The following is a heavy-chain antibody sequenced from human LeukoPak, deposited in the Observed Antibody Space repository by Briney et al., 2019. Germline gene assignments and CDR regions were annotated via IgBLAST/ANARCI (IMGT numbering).Heavy chain of an antibody. CDR3: ARDRRLHSGYDFADAFDI. V-gene: IGHV3-11*01. Sequence: GGSLRLSCAASGFTFSDYYMSWIRQAPGKGLEWVSYISSSGSTIYYADSVKGRFTISRDNAKNSLYLQMNSLRAEDTAVYYCARDRRLHSGYDFADAFDIWGQGTMVTVSS. CDR1: GFTFSDYY. CDR2: ISSSGSTI. D-gene: IGHD5-12*01. J-gene: IGHJ3*02.